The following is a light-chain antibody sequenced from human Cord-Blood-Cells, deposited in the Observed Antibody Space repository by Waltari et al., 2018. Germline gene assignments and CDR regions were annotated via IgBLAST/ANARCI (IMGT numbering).Light chain of an antibody. CDR3: QQSYNTPLT. Sequence: DIQLTPSPPSLYSSVGDSVTITCRASQRISSYFKWYHQQPGKDPKLLTYPASSLQSGVPSRFSGSGSGTDFTLAISSLQPEDFATYDWQQSYNTPLTFGGGTKVEIK. CDR2: PAS. CDR1: QRISSY. V-gene: IGKV1-39*01. J-gene: IGKJ4*01.